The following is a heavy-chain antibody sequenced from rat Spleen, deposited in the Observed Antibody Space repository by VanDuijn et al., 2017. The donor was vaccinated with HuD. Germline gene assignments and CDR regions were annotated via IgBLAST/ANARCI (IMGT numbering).Heavy chain of an antibody. CDR2: ISSDGTTT. V-gene: IGHV5-20*01. CDR3: TTGITLV. J-gene: IGHJ2*01. Sequence: EVQLVESGGGLVQPGRSLKLSCAASGFTFSDYYMTWVRQTPVKGLEWVASISSDGTTTYYRDSVKGRFTISRDNAKSSLYLQMDSLGSGDTATYYCTTGITLVWGRGVMVTVSS. D-gene: IGHD1-2*01. CDR1: GFTFSDYY.